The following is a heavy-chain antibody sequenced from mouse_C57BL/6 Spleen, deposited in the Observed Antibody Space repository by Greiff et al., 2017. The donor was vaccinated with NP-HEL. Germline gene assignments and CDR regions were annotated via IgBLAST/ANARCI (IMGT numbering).Heavy chain of an antibody. CDR3: AIGNSNSMDY. Sequence: QVQLQQPGAELVKPGASVKVSCKASGYTFTSYWMHWVKQSPGQGLEWIGRIHPTDSDTNYNQKFKGKATLTVDKSSSTAYMQLSSLTSEESAVCYSAIGNSNSMDYWGQGTTRTVAS. V-gene: IGHV1-74*01. CDR1: GYTFTSYW. J-gene: IGHJ2*01. D-gene: IGHD2-5*01. CDR2: IHPTDSDT.